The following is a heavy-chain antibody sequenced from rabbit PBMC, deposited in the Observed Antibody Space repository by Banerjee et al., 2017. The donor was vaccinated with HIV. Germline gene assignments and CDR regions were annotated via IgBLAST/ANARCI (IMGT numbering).Heavy chain of an antibody. CDR3: ARDLGGVNYYRLYSFML. V-gene: IGHV1S45*01. Sequence: QEQLVESGGGLVQPGGSLTLTCKASGFDFSSYYMSWVRQAPGKGLEWIGFIYAGSSGSTYYASWAKGRFTISKTSSTTVTLQMTSLTAADTATYFCARDLGGVNYYRLYSFMLWGQGTLVTVS. CDR2: IYAGSSGST. D-gene: IGHD1-1*01. CDR1: GFDFSSYYM. J-gene: IGHJ3*01.